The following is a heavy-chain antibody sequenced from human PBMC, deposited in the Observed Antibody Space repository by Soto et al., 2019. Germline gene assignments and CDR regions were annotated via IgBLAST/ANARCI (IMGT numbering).Heavy chain of an antibody. V-gene: IGHV2-5*02. CDR3: AHRLGSGTNSGRSLFDS. J-gene: IGHJ4*02. CDR2: IYWDDDK. D-gene: IGHD7-27*01. CDR1: GFSLSTSGVG. Sequence: QITLKESGPTLVKPTQTLTLTCTFSGFSLSTSGVGVGWIRQPPGKALEWLALIYWDDDKNYSPSLKSRLTTTKDTSKTQLVLTLTTMDPVDTATYFCAHRLGSGTNSGRSLFDSWGQGTLVTVSS.